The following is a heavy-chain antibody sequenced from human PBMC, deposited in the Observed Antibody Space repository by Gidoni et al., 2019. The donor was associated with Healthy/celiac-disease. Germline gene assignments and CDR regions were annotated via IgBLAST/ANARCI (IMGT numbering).Heavy chain of an antibody. CDR2: INHSGST. V-gene: IGHV4-34*01. CDR3: ARVFFVFGVVVTAMFDY. CDR1: GGSFSGYY. Sequence: QVQLQQWGAGLLKPSETLSLTCAVYGGSFSGYYWSWIRQPPGKGLEWIGEINHSGSTNYTPSLKSRVTISVDTSKNQFSLKLSSVTAADTAVYYCARVFFVFGVVVTAMFDYWGQGTLVTVSS. D-gene: IGHD2-21*02. J-gene: IGHJ4*02.